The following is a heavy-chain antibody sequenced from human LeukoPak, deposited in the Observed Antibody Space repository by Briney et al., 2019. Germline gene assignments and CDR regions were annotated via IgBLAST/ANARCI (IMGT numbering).Heavy chain of an antibody. CDR3: ARGKRFGVVIMSWFDP. Sequence: SGTLSLTCAVSGGSISSSNWWSWVRQPPGKGLEWIGEIYHSGSTNYNPSLKSRVTISVDTSKNQFSLKLSSVTAADTAVYYCARGKRFGVVIMSWFDPWGQGTLVTVSS. D-gene: IGHD3-3*01. V-gene: IGHV4-4*02. CDR2: IYHSGST. J-gene: IGHJ5*02. CDR1: GGSISSSNW.